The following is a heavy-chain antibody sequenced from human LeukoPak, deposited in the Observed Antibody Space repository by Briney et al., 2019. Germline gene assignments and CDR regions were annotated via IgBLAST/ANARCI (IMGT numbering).Heavy chain of an antibody. CDR2: ISGSGGAT. D-gene: IGHD3-10*01. Sequence: GGSLRLSCAASGFTFNSYGMSWVRQAPGKGLEWVSGISGSGGATYYADSVKGRFTVSRDDPHNTLYLQMNSVRAEDTAVYFCARGGVDHYGSGTYYLMYYFDHWGQGALVTVSS. CDR3: ARGGVDHYGSGTYYLMYYFDH. V-gene: IGHV3-23*01. J-gene: IGHJ4*02. CDR1: GFTFNSYG.